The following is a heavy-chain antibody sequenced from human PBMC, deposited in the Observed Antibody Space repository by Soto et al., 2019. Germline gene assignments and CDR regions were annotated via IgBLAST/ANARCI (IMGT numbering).Heavy chain of an antibody. CDR1: GGTFSSYA. Sequence: SVKVFCKASGGTFSSYAISWVRQAPGQGLEWMGGIIPIFGTANYAQKFQGRVTITADESTSTAYMELSSLRSEDTAVYYCARDLGYCSGGSCYWVYYYYGMDVWG. V-gene: IGHV1-69*13. D-gene: IGHD2-15*01. J-gene: IGHJ6*02. CDR3: ARDLGYCSGGSCYWVYYYYGMDV. CDR2: IIPIFGTA.